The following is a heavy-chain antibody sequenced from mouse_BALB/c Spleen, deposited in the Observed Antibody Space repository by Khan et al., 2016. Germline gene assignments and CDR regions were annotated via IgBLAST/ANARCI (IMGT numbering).Heavy chain of an antibody. CDR3: ARPDYGSSRRFAY. V-gene: IGHV9-3-1*01. D-gene: IGHD1-1*01. CDR2: INTYTGEP. Sequence: QIQLVQSGPELKKPGETVRISCKASGYTFTNYGMNWVKQAPGKGLKWMGWINTYTGEPTYADDFKGRFAFSLETSASTAYLQINNLKNEDTATYFWARPDYGSSRRFAYWGQGTLVTVSA. CDR1: GYTFTNYG. J-gene: IGHJ3*01.